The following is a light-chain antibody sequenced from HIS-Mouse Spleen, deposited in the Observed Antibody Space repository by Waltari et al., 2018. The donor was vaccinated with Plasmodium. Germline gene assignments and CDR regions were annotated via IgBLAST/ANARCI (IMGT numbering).Light chain of an antibody. CDR3: YSTDSSGNHRV. Sequence: SSELTQPPSVSVSPGQTARLTCSGDALTKQYAYCYQQKSGQAPVLVIYEDSTRPSGIPERFSGSSSGTMATLTISGAQVEDEADYYCYSTDSSGNHRVFGGGTKLTVL. V-gene: IGLV3-10*01. J-gene: IGLJ3*02. CDR1: ALTKQY. CDR2: EDS.